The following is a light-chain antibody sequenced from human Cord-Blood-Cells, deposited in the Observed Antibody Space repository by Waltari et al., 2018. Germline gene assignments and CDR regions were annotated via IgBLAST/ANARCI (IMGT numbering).Light chain of an antibody. Sequence: IVLTQSPPTLSWSPGERATLSCAASQSVSSSYLAWYRQQPGLAPRLLSYDASSWATGIPDRVSGSGSGTDFTLTISRLEPEDFAVYYCQHKGSSPVTSGGGTKVEIK. CDR2: DAS. CDR3: QHKGSSPVT. V-gene: IGKV3D-20*01. CDR1: QSVSSSY. J-gene: IGKJ4*01.